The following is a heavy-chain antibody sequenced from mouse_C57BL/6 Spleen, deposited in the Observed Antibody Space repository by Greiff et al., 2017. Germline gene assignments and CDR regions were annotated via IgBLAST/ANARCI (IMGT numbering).Heavy chain of an antibody. D-gene: IGHD2-5*01. CDR1: GFTFSSYA. CDR2: ISDGGSYT. Sequence: EVMLVESGGGLVKPGGSLKLSCAASGFTFSSYAMSWVRQTPEKRLEWVATISDGGSYTYYPDNVKGRFTISRDNAKNNLYLQMSHLKSEDTAMYYCARDNSNSGGFAYWGQGTLVTVSA. CDR3: ARDNSNSGGFAY. V-gene: IGHV5-4*01. J-gene: IGHJ3*01.